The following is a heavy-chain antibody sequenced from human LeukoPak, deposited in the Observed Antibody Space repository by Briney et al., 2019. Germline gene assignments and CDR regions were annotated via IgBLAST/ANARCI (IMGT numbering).Heavy chain of an antibody. D-gene: IGHD3-10*01. CDR1: GYSFSNYW. CDR3: ARRFGFGELSYFDY. Sequence: HGESLKISCKGSGYSFSNYWIGWVRQMPGKGLEWMGIIYPDESDTRYSPSFQGQVTISADKSISTAYLQWSSLKASDTAMYYCARRFGFGELSYFDYWGQGTLVTVSS. CDR2: IYPDESDT. V-gene: IGHV5-51*01. J-gene: IGHJ4*02.